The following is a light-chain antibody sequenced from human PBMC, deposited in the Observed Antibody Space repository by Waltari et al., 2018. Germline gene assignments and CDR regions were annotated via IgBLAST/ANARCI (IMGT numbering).Light chain of an antibody. Sequence: QSALTQPASVSGSPGQSITISCTGARSDIGGSNYVPWYQQHPVKAPKVVIYDVSKRPSVVSSRFSGSKSGNTASLTISGLQAEDEADYYCSSYTTSNNYVVFGGGTKLTVL. J-gene: IGLJ2*01. V-gene: IGLV2-14*01. CDR1: RSDIGGSNY. CDR3: SSYTTSNNYVV. CDR2: DVS.